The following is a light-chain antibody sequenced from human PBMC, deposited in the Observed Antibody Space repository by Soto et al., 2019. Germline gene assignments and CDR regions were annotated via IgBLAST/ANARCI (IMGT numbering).Light chain of an antibody. V-gene: IGLV7-43*01. CDR2: DTG. Sequence: QTVVTQEPSLTVSPGGTVTLTCASSTGPVSRGYYPNWFQQKPGQAPRALIYDTGIKHSWTPGRFSGSLLGGKAVLTLSGAQPEDEAEYYCLLSYGGTYVFGPETKLTVL. J-gene: IGLJ1*01. CDR1: TGPVSRGYY. CDR3: LLSYGGTYV.